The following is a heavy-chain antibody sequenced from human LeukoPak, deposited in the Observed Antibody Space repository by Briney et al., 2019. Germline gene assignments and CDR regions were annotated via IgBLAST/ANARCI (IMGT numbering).Heavy chain of an antibody. CDR1: GGSISSYS. J-gene: IGHJ5*02. CDR3: AMRAREQRDISPGNWLDP. D-gene: IGHD1/OR15-1a*01. Sequence: SETLSLTCTVSGGSISSYSWNWIRQPPGNGLEWIGRMYGGNTNYNPSLMSRVTISFDTSKNQLSLNLRSVTAADTAVYYCAMRAREQRDISPGNWLDPWGQGTLVTVSS. V-gene: IGHV4-59*08. CDR2: MYGGNT.